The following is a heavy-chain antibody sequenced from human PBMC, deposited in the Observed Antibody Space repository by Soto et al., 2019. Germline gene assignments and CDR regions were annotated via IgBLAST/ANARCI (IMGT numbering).Heavy chain of an antibody. V-gene: IGHV4-34*01. CDR3: ARARSSWQPEYFQH. CDR1: GGSFSGYY. Sequence: SETLSLTCAVYGGSFSGYYWSWIRQPPGKGLEWIGEINHSGSTNYNPSLKSRVTISVDTSKNQFSLKLSSVTAADTAVYYCARARSSWQPEYFQHWGQGTLVTVSS. J-gene: IGHJ1*01. D-gene: IGHD6-13*01. CDR2: INHSGST.